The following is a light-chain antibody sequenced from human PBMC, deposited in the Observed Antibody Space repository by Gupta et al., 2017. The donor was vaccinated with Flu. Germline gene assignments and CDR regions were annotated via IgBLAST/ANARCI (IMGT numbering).Light chain of an antibody. J-gene: IGKJ1*01. CDR2: DAF. CDR3: HQFGSLPWT. CDR1: QSVPGNY. Sequence: EIVLTQSPATLSLSPGERATLSCRASQSVPGNYLNWYQQIPGQAPRVLIFDAFNRPAGIPDRFSGSISGLDFTLTISRVEPEDFAVYFCHQFGSLPWTFGQGTRVELK. V-gene: IGKV3-20*01.